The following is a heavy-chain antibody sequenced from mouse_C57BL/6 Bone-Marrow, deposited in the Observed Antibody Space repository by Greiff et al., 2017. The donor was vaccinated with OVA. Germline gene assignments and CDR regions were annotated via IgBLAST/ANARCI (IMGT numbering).Heavy chain of an antibody. CDR3: ASYYSNPWYFDV. V-gene: IGHV3-6*01. CDR2: ISYDGSN. D-gene: IGHD2-5*01. Sequence: EVQLKESGPGLVKPSQSLSLTCSVTGYSITSGYYWNWIRQFPGNKLEWMGYISYDGSNNYNPSLKNRISITRDTSKNQFFLKLNSVTTEDTATYYCASYYSNPWYFDVWGTGTTVTVSS. J-gene: IGHJ1*03. CDR1: GYSITSGYY.